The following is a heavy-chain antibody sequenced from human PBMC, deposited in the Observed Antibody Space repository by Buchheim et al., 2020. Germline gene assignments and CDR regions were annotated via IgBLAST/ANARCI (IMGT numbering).Heavy chain of an antibody. CDR1: GFTFSSYA. J-gene: IGHJ4*02. CDR3: ASDPGYPFYRFDY. Sequence: QVQLVESGGGVVQPGRSLRLSCAASGFTFSSYAMHWVRQAPSTGLEWVAVISYDGSNTYYADSVKGRFTISRDNSKTTLFLQMNSLRADDTAVYYCASDPGYPFYRFDYWGQGTL. CDR2: ISYDGSNT. V-gene: IGHV3-30*01. D-gene: IGHD3-16*02.